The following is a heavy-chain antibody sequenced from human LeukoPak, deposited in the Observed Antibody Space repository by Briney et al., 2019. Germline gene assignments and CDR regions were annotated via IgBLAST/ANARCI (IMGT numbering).Heavy chain of an antibody. D-gene: IGHD1-1*01. CDR3: ARVPQERYYYYYMDV. V-gene: IGHV4-61*02. CDR2: IYTSGST. J-gene: IGHJ6*03. CDR1: GGSISSGSYY. Sequence: SETLSLTCTVSGGSISSGSYYWSWIRQPAGKGLEWIGRIYTSGSTNYNPSLKSRVTISVDTSKNQFSLKLSSVTAADTAVYYCARVPQERYYYYYMDVWGKGTTVTVSS.